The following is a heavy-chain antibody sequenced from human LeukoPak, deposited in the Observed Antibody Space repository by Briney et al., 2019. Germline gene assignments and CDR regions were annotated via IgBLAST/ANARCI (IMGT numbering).Heavy chain of an antibody. CDR3: ARAARAAYCGGDCYSWFDP. CDR2: IIPIFGTA. CDR1: GGTFSSYA. D-gene: IGHD2-21*02. Sequence: GASVKVSCKASGGTFSSYAISWARQAPGQGLEWMGGIIPIFGTANYAQKFQGRVTITADKSTSTAYMELSSLRSEDTAVYYCARAARAAYCGGDCYSWFDPWGQGTLVTVSS. J-gene: IGHJ5*02. V-gene: IGHV1-69*06.